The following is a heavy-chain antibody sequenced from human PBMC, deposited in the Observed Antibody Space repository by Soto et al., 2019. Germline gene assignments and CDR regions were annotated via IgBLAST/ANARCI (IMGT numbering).Heavy chain of an antibody. V-gene: IGHV1-3*01. CDR2: INAGGGDT. CDR3: ARDWGELGPPTGYYGMDV. D-gene: IGHD7-27*01. J-gene: IGHJ6*02. CDR1: GYTFTTYA. Sequence: GASVKVSCKTSGYTFTTYAMHWVRQAPGQRLEWMGWINAGGGDTKYSQRFQGRVTISRDTSASTVYMELRAEDTAVYYCARDWGELGPPTGYYGMDVWGQGTTVTVSS.